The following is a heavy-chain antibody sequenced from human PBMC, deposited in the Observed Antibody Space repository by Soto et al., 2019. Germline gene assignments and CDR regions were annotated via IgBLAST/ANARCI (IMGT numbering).Heavy chain of an antibody. CDR3: TTLRRSGYYYYYMDV. J-gene: IGHJ6*03. D-gene: IGHD3-10*01. V-gene: IGHV3-15*01. CDR2: IKSKTDGGTT. Sequence: GGSLRLSCAASGFTFSNAWMSWVRQAPGKGLEWVGRIKSKTDGGTTDYAAPVKGRFTISRDDSKNTLYLQMNSLKTEDTAVYYCTTLRRSGYYYYYMDVWGKGTTVTVSS. CDR1: GFTFSNAW.